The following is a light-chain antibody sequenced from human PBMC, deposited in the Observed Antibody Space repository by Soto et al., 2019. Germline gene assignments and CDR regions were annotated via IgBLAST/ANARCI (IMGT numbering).Light chain of an antibody. J-gene: IGLJ2*01. CDR1: NSNIGRNY. CDR3: AAWDDSLRVV. CDR2: RNN. V-gene: IGLV1-47*01. Sequence: QAVLTQPPSASGTPGQRVTISCSGSNSNIGRNYVYWYQQLPGMAPKLLIYRNNQRSSGVPDRFSGSKSGTSASLAISGLRSEDEGDYYCAAWDDSLRVVFGGGTKLTVL.